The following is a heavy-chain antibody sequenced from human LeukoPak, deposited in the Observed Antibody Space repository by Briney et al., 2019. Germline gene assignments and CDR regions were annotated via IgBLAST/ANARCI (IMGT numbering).Heavy chain of an antibody. D-gene: IGHD1-1*01. CDR3: AKSHASIWNVYDY. V-gene: IGHV4-59*01. Sequence: SETLSLTCTVSGGSISSYYWSWIRQPPGKGLEWIGYIYYSGSTNYNPFLKSRVTISVDTSKNQFSLKLSSVTAADTAVYYCAKSHASIWNVYDYWGQGTLVTVSS. J-gene: IGHJ4*02. CDR1: GGSISSYY. CDR2: IYYSGST.